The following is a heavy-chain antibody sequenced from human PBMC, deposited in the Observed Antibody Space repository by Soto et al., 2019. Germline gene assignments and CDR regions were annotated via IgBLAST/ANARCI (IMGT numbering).Heavy chain of an antibody. D-gene: IGHD3-3*01. V-gene: IGHV4-34*01. CDR1: GGSFSGYY. CDR2: INHSGST. Sequence: SSETLSLTCAVYGGSFSGYYWSWIRQPPGKGLEWIGEINHSGSTNHNPSLKSRVTISVDTSKNQFSLKLSSVTAADTAVYYCARGKVFGVVIVFYYFDYWGQGTLVTVSS. J-gene: IGHJ4*02. CDR3: ARGKVFGVVIVFYYFDY.